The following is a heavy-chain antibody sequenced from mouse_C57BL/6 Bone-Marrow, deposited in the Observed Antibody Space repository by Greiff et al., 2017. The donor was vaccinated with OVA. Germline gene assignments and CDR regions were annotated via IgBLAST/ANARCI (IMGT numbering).Heavy chain of an antibody. Sequence: EVKLLESGGGLVQPGGSLKLSCAASGIAFSRYWMSWVRRAPGKGLEWIGEINPDSSTINYAPSLKDKFIISRDNAKNTLYLQMSKVRSEDTALYYCAREDYGSSYLYWYFDVWGTGTTVTVSS. CDR3: AREDYGSSYLYWYFDV. CDR1: GIAFSRYW. D-gene: IGHD1-1*01. CDR2: INPDSSTI. J-gene: IGHJ1*03. V-gene: IGHV4-1*01.